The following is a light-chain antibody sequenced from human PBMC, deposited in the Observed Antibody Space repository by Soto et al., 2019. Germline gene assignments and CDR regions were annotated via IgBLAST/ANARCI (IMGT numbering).Light chain of an antibody. J-gene: IGLJ3*02. CDR2: DDS. CDR3: QVWDSSSDQPGV. Sequence: SYELTQPPSVSVAPGQTARITWGGNNIGSKSVHWYQQKPGQAPVLVVYDDSDRPSGIPERFSGSNSGNTATLTISRVEAGDEADYYCQVWDSSSDQPGVFGGGTKLTVL. CDR1: NIGSKS. V-gene: IGLV3-21*02.